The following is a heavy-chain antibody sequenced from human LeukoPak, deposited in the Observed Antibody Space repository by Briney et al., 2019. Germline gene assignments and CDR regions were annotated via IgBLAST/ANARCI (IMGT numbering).Heavy chain of an antibody. CDR2: ISSSSSYI. J-gene: IGHJ3*02. V-gene: IGHV3-21*01. D-gene: IGHD1-26*01. CDR1: GFTFSSYS. CDR3: ARGSGSYFSAFDI. Sequence: PGGSLRLSCAASGFTFSSYSMNWVRQAPGKGLEWVSSISSSSSYIYYADSVKGRFTISRDNAKNSLYLQMNSLRAEDTAVYYCARGSGSYFSAFDIWGQGTMVTVSS.